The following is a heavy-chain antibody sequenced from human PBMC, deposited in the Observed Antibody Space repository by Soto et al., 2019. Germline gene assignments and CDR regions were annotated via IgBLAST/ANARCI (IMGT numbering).Heavy chain of an antibody. CDR3: IRGPRPSSVGTGAF. Sequence: PGGSLRLSCAASGFVFNMYWMHWVRQVPGEGPEWVTRINDDGTRTDCADSAKGRFTISRDNAKDILYLQMNALRVDDTAVYYCIRGPRPSSVGTGAFWGQGTLVTVSS. J-gene: IGHJ4*02. CDR2: INDDGTRT. D-gene: IGHD3-10*01. V-gene: IGHV3-74*01. CDR1: GFVFNMYW.